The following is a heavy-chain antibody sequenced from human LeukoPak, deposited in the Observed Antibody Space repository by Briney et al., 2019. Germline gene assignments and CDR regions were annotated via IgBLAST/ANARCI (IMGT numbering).Heavy chain of an antibody. J-gene: IGHJ4*02. CDR1: GGSISSGGYY. CDR2: IYYSGST. V-gene: IGHV4-31*03. CDR3: ARGPRITIFGVVRPRYYFDY. D-gene: IGHD3-3*01. Sequence: SQTLSLTCTVSGGSISSGGYYWSWIRQHPGKGLEWIGYIYYSGSTYYNPSLKSRVTISVDTSKNQFSLKLSSVTAADTAVYYCARGPRITIFGVVRPRYYFDYWGQGTLVTVSS.